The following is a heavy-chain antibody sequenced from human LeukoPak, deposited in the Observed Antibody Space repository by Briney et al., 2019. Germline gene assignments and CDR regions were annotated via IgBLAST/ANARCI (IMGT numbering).Heavy chain of an antibody. V-gene: IGHV3-74*01. J-gene: IGHJ4*02. CDR3: ARRRTIGDYDY. Sequence: PGGSLRLSCAASGFTFSDYGMHWARQAPGKGLLWPARISDDGSSADHADSVKGRFIISRDNAKNTLYLQMYSLRVEDTGVYYCARRRTIGDYDYWGQGTLVTVSS. D-gene: IGHD3-16*01. CDR1: GFTFSDYG. CDR2: ISDDGSSA.